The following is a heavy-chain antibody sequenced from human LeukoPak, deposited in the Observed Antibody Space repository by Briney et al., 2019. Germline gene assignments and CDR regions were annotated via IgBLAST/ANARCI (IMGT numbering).Heavy chain of an antibody. V-gene: IGHV3-23*01. Sequence: GGSLRLSCAASGFTFTSYAMSWVRQAPGKGLEWVSAISGSGGNTHYADSVKGRFTISRDSSKNTLYLQMNSLRAEDTAVYYCAKNPGSATAAGTKRYYYGMDVWGQGTTVTVSS. CDR2: ISGSGGNT. J-gene: IGHJ6*02. CDR1: GFTFTSYA. D-gene: IGHD6-13*01. CDR3: AKNPGSATAAGTKRYYYGMDV.